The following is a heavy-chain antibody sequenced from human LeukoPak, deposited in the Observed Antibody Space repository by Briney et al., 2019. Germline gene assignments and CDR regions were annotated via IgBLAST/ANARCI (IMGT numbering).Heavy chain of an antibody. CDR3: AKDGYYYGSGIDY. CDR2: IRYDGSNK. J-gene: IGHJ4*02. Sequence: GGSLRLSCAASGFTFSSYGMHWVRQAPGRGLEWVAFIRYDGSNKYYADSVKGRFTISRDNSKNTLYLQMNSLRAEDTAVYYCAKDGYYYGSGIDYWGQGTLVTVSS. V-gene: IGHV3-30*02. CDR1: GFTFSSYG. D-gene: IGHD3-10*01.